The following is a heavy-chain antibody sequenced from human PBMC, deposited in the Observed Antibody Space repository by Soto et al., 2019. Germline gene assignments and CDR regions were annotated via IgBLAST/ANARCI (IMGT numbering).Heavy chain of an antibody. CDR3: ARERTGDPTFFDY. CDR2: IYYSGSA. J-gene: IGHJ4*02. D-gene: IGHD1-1*01. V-gene: IGHV4-61*01. CDR1: GGSVSSSNYY. Sequence: QVQLQESGPGLVKPSETLSLTCTVSGGSVSSSNYYWSWIRQPPGKGLEWLGYIYYSGSASYNPSPKSRITVSVDTSKNQFSLKLSSVTAADTAVYYCARERTGDPTFFDYWGQGTLVTVSS.